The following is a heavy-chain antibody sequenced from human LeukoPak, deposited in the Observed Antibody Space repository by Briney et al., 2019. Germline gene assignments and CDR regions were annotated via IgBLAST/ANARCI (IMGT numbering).Heavy chain of an antibody. CDR2: ISYDGSNK. CDR3: ARDSVLLWFRDLPYYFDI. D-gene: IGHD3-10*01. CDR1: GFTFSSYG. J-gene: IGHJ4*02. Sequence: GGSLRLSCAASGFTFSSYGMHWVRQAPGKGLEWVAVISYDGSNKYYADSVKGRFTISRDNSKNTLYLQMSSLRAEDTAVYYCARDSVLLWFRDLPYYFDIWGQGTLVSVSS. V-gene: IGHV3-30*03.